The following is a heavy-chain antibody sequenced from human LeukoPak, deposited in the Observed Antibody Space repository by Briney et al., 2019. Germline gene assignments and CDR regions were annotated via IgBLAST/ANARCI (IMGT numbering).Heavy chain of an antibody. J-gene: IGHJ4*02. CDR2: IYYSGST. Sequence: SESLSPTCTVSGGSICGFYCSWIRQPPGKGMEWIAYIYYSGSTNYTPSLKSRVTISVDTSKNQFSLKLSSVTAADTAVYYCARAPRHWGQGTLVTVSS. CDR3: ARAPRH. CDR1: GGSICGFY. V-gene: IGHV4-59*01.